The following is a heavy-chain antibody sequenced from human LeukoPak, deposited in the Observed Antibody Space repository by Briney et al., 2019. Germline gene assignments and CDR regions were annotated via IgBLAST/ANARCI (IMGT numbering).Heavy chain of an antibody. CDR2: IYYSGST. D-gene: IGHD6-19*01. CDR1: GGSISSYY. CDR3: ARGGYSSGQVDY. Sequence: PSETLSLTCTVSGGSISSYYWSWIRQPPGKGLEWIGYIYYSGSTNYSPSLKSRVTISVDTSKNQFSLKLSSVTAADTAVYYCARGGYSSGQVDYWGQGTLVTVSS. V-gene: IGHV4-59*01. J-gene: IGHJ4*02.